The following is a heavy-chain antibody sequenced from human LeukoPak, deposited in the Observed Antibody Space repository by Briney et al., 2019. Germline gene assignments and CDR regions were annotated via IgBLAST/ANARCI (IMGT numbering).Heavy chain of an antibody. CDR2: ISSGRSYI. V-gene: IGHV3-21*01. CDR1: GSTFSSYN. J-gene: IGHJ4*02. CDR3: ARDQGTAAGGDY. D-gene: IGHD6-25*01. Sequence: GGSLRLSCVVSGSTFSSYNMNWVRQAPGKGLEWVSSISSGRSYIYYADSVKGRFTISRDNAKNSLYLQMNSLRVEDTGVYYCARDQGTAAGGDYWGQGTLVTVSS.